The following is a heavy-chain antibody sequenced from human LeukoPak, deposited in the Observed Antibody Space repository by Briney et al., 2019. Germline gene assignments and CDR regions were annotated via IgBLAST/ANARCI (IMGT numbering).Heavy chain of an antibody. CDR2: ISWNSGSI. CDR1: GFTFDDYA. J-gene: IGHJ3*02. V-gene: IGHV3-9*03. CDR3: AKDIFRFGSAFDI. Sequence: GGSLRLSCAASGFTFDDYAMHWVRQAPGKGLEWVSGISWNSGSIGYADSVKGRFTISRDNAKNSLYLQMNSLRAEDMALYYCAKDIFRFGSAFDIWGQGTMVTVSS. D-gene: IGHD3-16*01.